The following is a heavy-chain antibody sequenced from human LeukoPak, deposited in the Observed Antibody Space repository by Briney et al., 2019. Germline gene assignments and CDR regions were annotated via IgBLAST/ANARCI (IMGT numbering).Heavy chain of an antibody. CDR3: ARSPYCTNGICFRRPPDY. Sequence: PGGSLRLSCAASGFTFSTYEMNWVRQAPGKGLEWVSYISSSGSTIYYADSVKGRFTISRDNAKNSLYLQLNSLRAEDTAVYYCARSPYCTNGICFRRPPDYWGQGTLVTVSS. J-gene: IGHJ4*02. D-gene: IGHD2-8*01. V-gene: IGHV3-48*03. CDR1: GFTFSTYE. CDR2: ISSSGSTI.